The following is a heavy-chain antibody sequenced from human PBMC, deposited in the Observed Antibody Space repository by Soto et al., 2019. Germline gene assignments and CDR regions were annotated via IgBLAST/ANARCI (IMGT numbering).Heavy chain of an antibody. CDR3: ARVWGGAVDI. CDR2: IYYSGST. J-gene: IGHJ3*02. V-gene: IGHV4-59*01. D-gene: IGHD3-10*01. Sequence: QVQLQESGPGLVKPSETLSLTCTVSGGSISSYYWSWIRQPPGKGLEWIGYIYYSGSTNYNPSLTHRVPISVDTAKNQFTLKLSSVTAADTAVYYCARVWGGAVDIWGQGTMVTVSS. CDR1: GGSISSYY.